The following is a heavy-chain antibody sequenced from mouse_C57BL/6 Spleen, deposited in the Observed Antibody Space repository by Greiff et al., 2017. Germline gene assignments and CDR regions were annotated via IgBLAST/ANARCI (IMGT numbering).Heavy chain of an antibody. Sequence: VQLKQSGPELVKPGASVKISCKASGYTFTDYYMNWVKQSHGKSLEWIGDINPNNGGTSYNQKFKGKATLTVDKSSSTAYMELRSLTSEDSAVYYCARYPITTVVEGNFDYWGQGTTLTVSS. D-gene: IGHD1-1*01. J-gene: IGHJ2*01. CDR3: ARYPITTVVEGNFDY. V-gene: IGHV1-26*01. CDR2: INPNNGGT. CDR1: GYTFTDYY.